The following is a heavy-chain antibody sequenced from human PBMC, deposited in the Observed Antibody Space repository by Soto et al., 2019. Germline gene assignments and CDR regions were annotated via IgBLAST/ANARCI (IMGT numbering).Heavy chain of an antibody. V-gene: IGHV1-69*13. D-gene: IGHD6-6*01. Sequence: GASVKVSCKASGGTFSSYAISWVRQAPGQGLEWMGGIIPIFGTANYAQKFQGRVTITADESTSTAYMELSSLRSEDTAVYYCARDWYLYSRSGNNWFDPWGQGPLVTVSS. J-gene: IGHJ5*02. CDR1: GGTFSSYA. CDR2: IIPIFGTA. CDR3: ARDWYLYSRSGNNWFDP.